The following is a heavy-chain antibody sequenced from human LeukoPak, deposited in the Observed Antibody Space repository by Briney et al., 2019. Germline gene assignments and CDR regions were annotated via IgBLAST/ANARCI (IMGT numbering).Heavy chain of an antibody. CDR3: AKDRGYSYGHSCDY. V-gene: IGHV3-23*01. Sequence: GGSLRLSCAASGFTFSSYAMSWVRQAPGKGLEWVSAISGDGGSTYYADSVKGRFTISRDNSKNTLYLQMNSLRAEDTAVYFCAKDRGYSYGHSCDYWGQGTLVTVSS. CDR2: ISGDGGST. CDR1: GFTFSSYA. D-gene: IGHD5-18*01. J-gene: IGHJ4*02.